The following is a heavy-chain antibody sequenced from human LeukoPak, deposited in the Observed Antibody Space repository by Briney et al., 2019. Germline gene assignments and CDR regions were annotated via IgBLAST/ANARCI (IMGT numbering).Heavy chain of an antibody. CDR2: ISFDGSNK. Sequence: GGSLRLSCPASGFTFRKYAMHWVRQAPGKGLEWVSIISFDGSNKYYADSVKGRFTISRDNSKNTLYLQMNSLRAEDTAVYYCAKDRVVYNWNYAYYFDDWGQGTLVTVSS. D-gene: IGHD1-7*01. J-gene: IGHJ4*02. CDR3: AKDRVVYNWNYAYYFDD. V-gene: IGHV3-30*04. CDR1: GFTFRKYA.